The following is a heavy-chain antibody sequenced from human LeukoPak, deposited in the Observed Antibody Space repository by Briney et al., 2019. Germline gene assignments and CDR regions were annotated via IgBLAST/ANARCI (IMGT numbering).Heavy chain of an antibody. D-gene: IGHD7-27*01. CDR3: ARGAATGDFDD. J-gene: IGHJ4*02. Sequence: ASVKVSCKASGYTFTVYYLHWMRQAPGQGLEWMGWINPNSGGTAYAQNLQGRVTMTRDTSISTVEMEWSRLRSDDTAVYYWARGAATGDFDDWGQGTLVTVSS. V-gene: IGHV1-2*02. CDR2: INPNSGGT. CDR1: GYTFTVYY.